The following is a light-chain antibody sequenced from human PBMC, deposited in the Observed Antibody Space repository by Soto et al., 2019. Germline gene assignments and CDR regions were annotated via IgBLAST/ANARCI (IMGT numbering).Light chain of an antibody. CDR1: QSVSNF. V-gene: IGKV3-11*01. J-gene: IGKJ1*01. CDR2: DAS. Sequence: EIVLTQSPATLSLSPGDRATLSCSASQSVSNFLAWYQQKPGQAPRLLISDASNRATGIPGRFSGSGSGTDSTLTISSLAPEDFEEYYFQKRSNWPWTFGQGTKVEIK. CDR3: QKRSNWPWT.